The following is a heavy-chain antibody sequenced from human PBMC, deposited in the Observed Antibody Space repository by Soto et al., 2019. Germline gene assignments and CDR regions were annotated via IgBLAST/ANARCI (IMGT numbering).Heavy chain of an antibody. V-gene: IGHV4-30-4*01. J-gene: IGHJ5*02. CDR3: ASQAAYYDFRYNWFDP. CDR2: IYYSGST. Sequence: PSEALSLTCTFSGGSIISGDYYWSCIRQPPVKGLEWIGYIYYSGSTYYNPSLKSRVTISVDTSKNQFSLKLSSVTAADTAVYYCASQAAYYDFRYNWFDPWGQGTLVTVSS. D-gene: IGHD3-3*01. CDR1: GGSIISGDYY.